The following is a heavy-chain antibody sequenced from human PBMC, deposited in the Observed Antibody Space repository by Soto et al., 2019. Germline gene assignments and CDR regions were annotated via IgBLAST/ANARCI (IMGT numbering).Heavy chain of an antibody. D-gene: IGHD3-22*01. J-gene: IGHJ4*02. V-gene: IGHV4-34*01. CDR2: INHSGST. Sequence: SETLSLTCAVYGGSFSCYYWSWIRQPPGKGLEWIGEINHSGSTNYNPSLKSRVTISVDTSKNQFSLKLSSVTAADTAVYYCARALNYYDSSGYYYVFDYWGQGTLVTVSS. CDR1: GGSFSCYY. CDR3: ARALNYYDSSGYYYVFDY.